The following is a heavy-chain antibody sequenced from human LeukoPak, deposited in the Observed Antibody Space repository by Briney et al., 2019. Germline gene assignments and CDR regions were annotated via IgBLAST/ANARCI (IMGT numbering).Heavy chain of an antibody. CDR2: IYYSGST. CDR1: GGSISSSVYY. J-gene: IGHJ4*02. D-gene: IGHD5-18*01. Sequence: SETLSLTCTVSGGSISSSVYYWGWIRQPPGKGLEWIGSIYYSGSTYYNPSLKSRVTISVDTSKNQFSLRLSSVTAADTAVYYCASVDTNTGHDYWGQGTLATVSS. V-gene: IGHV4-39*01. CDR3: ASVDTNTGHDY.